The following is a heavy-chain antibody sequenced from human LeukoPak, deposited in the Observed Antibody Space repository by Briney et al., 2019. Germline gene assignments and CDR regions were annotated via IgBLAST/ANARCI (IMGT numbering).Heavy chain of an antibody. Sequence: ASVKVSCKASGYTFTGYYMHWVRQAPGQGLEWMGWINPKSGGRSYAQRFQGRVTMTRDTSISTAYMELSRLRSDDTAVYYCATGERLVPAAMWFDYWGQGTLVTVSS. CDR2: INPKSGGR. D-gene: IGHD2-2*01. V-gene: IGHV1-2*02. CDR1: GYTFTGYY. J-gene: IGHJ4*02. CDR3: ATGERLVPAAMWFDY.